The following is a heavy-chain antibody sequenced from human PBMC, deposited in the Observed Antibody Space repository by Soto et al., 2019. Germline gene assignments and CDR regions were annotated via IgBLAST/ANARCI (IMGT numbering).Heavy chain of an antibody. Sequence: GESLKISCKGSGYSFTSYWIGWVRQMPGKGLEWMGIIYPGDSDTRYSPSFQGQVTISADKSISTAYLQWSSLKASDTAMYYCALRVSSSFYYYGMDVWGQGTTVTVSS. CDR3: ALRVSSSFYYYGMDV. D-gene: IGHD6-13*01. V-gene: IGHV5-51*01. CDR2: IYPGDSDT. J-gene: IGHJ6*02. CDR1: GYSFTSYW.